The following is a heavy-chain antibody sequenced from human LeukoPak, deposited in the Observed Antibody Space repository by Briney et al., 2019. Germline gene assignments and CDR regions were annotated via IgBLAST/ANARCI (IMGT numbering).Heavy chain of an antibody. Sequence: GASVKVSCKTSGYIFIDYEISWVRQAPGQGLEWMGRVNPKSGDTGYEQKFQGRITITRDSSISTVYMELSSLRSEDTALYYCARGRYMDVWGKGTTVTVSS. CDR2: VNPKSGDT. V-gene: IGHV1-8*02. CDR1: GYIFIDYE. CDR3: ARGRYMDV. J-gene: IGHJ6*03.